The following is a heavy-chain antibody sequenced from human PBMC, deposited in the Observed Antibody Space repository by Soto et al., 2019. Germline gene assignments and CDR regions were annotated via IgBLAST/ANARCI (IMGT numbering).Heavy chain of an antibody. CDR1: GDSVPSNRAA. J-gene: IGHJ6*02. D-gene: IGHD2-2*03. V-gene: IGHV6-1*01. CDR3: ARDPPGYYYGMDV. CDR2: TYYRSKWYN. Sequence: PSQTLSLICAISGDSVPSNRAAWNWIRQSPSGGLEWLGRTYYRSKWYNDYAVSVKSRITINPDTSKNQFSLQLNSVTPEDTAVYYCARDPPGYYYGMDVWGQGTTVTV.